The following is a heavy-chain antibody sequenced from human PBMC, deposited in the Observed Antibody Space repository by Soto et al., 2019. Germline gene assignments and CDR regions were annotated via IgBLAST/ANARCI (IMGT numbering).Heavy chain of an antibody. J-gene: IGHJ6*02. CDR1: GGSISSGGYY. CDR3: ASDVVIKDQGFWSGPIPYGMDV. V-gene: IGHV4-31*03. Sequence: SETLSLTCTVSGGSISSGGYYWSWIRQHPGKGLEWIGYIYYSGSTYYNPSLKSRVTISVDTSKNQFSLKLSSVTAADTAVYYGASDVVIKDQGFWSGPIPYGMDVWGQGTTVTVSS. CDR2: IYYSGST. D-gene: IGHD3-3*01.